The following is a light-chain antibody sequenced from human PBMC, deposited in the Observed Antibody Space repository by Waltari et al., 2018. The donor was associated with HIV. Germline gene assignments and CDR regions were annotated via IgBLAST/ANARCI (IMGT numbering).Light chain of an antibody. CDR3: AAWNDRLSGYV. CDR2: DNN. CDR1: RSNIGSNP. J-gene: IGLJ1*01. Sequence: QSVLTQPPSASGTPGQRVTISCSGRRSNIGSNPVSWYQQLPGTAPKLLISDNNQRPSGVPDRFSGSKSGTSASLAISGLRSEDEADYYCAAWNDRLSGYVFGTGTKVTV. V-gene: IGLV1-47*02.